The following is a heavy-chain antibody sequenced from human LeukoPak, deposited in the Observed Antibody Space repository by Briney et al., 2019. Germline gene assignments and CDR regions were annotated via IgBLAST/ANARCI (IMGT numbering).Heavy chain of an antibody. V-gene: IGHV3-7*01. Sequence: GGSLRLSCAASGFSLSSYWMSWARQAPGKGLEWVANIKQDGTEKYYVDSVKGRFTISRDNAKNSLFVQMNSLRAEDTAVYYCARDTPFGYVYGGKAVGFYFDYWGQGTLVTVSS. D-gene: IGHD4-23*01. CDR3: ARDTPFGYVYGGKAVGFYFDY. J-gene: IGHJ4*02. CDR1: GFSLSSYW. CDR2: IKQDGTEK.